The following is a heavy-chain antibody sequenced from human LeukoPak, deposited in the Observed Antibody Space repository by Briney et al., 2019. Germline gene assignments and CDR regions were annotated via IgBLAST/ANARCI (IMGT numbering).Heavy chain of an antibody. CDR3: ARDGGSYYGGLDFDY. D-gene: IGHD1-26*01. J-gene: IGHJ4*02. CDR1: GYTFTSYG. V-gene: IGHV1-18*01. Sequence: ASVKVSCKASGYTFTSYGISWVRQAPGQGLEWMGWISAYNGDTNYAQKLQGRVTMTTDTSTSTAYMELRSLRSDDTAVDYCARDGGSYYGGLDFDYWGQGTLVTVSS. CDR2: ISAYNGDT.